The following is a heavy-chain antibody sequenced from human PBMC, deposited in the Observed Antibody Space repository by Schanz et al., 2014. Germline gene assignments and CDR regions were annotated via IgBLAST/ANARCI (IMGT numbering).Heavy chain of an antibody. CDR1: GFTFSSYA. J-gene: IGHJ4*02. D-gene: IGHD3-10*01. CDR2: ISYDGSNK. V-gene: IGHV3-30*04. Sequence: QVQLVESGGGVVQPGGSLRLSCAASGFTFSSYAMHWVRQAPGKGLEWVAVISYDGSNKYYADSVKGRFTISRDNSKNTLYLQMNSLRAEDTAVYYCARDLARYYYGSGTDYWGQGTLVTVSS. CDR3: ARDLARYYYGSGTDY.